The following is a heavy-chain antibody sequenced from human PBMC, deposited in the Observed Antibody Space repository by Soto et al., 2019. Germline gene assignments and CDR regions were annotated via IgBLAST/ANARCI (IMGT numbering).Heavy chain of an antibody. CDR3: AKGSAFCSPHYFDN. Sequence: GGSLRLSCAASGFTFRSYAMSWVRQALGKGLEWVSAINADASSTFHADSVKGRFTISRDNSKNTLFLQMSSLRAEDTAVYYCAKGSAFCSPHYFDNCSRGTLVTVSS. J-gene: IGHJ4*02. V-gene: IGHV3-23*01. D-gene: IGHD2-15*01. CDR2: INADASST. CDR1: GFTFRSYA.